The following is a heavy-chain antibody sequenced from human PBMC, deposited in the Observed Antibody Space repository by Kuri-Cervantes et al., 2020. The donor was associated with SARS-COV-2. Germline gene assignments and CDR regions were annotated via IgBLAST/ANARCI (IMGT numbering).Heavy chain of an antibody. CDR2: IKQDGSEK. CDR1: GFTFSSYW. D-gene: IGHD6-6*01. Sequence: LSLTCAASGFTFSSYWMSWVRQAPGKGLEWVANIKQDGSEKYYVDSVKGRFTISRDNAKNSLSLQMNSLRVEDMAVYYCAREYTSSSPFESWGQGTLVTVSS. CDR3: AREYTSSSPFES. V-gene: IGHV3-7*01. J-gene: IGHJ4*02.